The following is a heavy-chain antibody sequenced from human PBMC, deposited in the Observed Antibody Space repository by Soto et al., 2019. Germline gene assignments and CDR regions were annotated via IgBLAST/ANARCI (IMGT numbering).Heavy chain of an antibody. CDR1: GYTFTSYA. CDR2: INAGNGNT. D-gene: IGHD3-3*01. CDR3: ASGPLVSTIFGVVIPYYFDY. Sequence: ASVKVSCKASGYTFTSYAMHWVRQAPGQRLEWVGWINAGNGNTKYSQKFQGRVTITRDTSASTAYMELSSLRSEDTAVYYCASGPLVSTIFGVVIPYYFDYWGQGTLVTVSS. J-gene: IGHJ4*02. V-gene: IGHV1-3*01.